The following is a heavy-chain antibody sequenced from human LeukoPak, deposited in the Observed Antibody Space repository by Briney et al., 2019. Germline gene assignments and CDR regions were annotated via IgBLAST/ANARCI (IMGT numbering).Heavy chain of an antibody. D-gene: IGHD2-21*02. CDR2: IIPILGIA. CDR3: ARDLVVVTAIYYYGMDV. V-gene: IGHV1-69*04. J-gene: IGHJ6*02. Sequence: GASVKVSCKASGYTFTSYAMNWVRQAPGQGLEWMGRIIPILGIANYAQKFQGRVTITADKSTSTAYMELSSLRSEDTAVYYCARDLVVVTAIYYYGMDVWGQGTMVTVSS. CDR1: GYTFTSYA.